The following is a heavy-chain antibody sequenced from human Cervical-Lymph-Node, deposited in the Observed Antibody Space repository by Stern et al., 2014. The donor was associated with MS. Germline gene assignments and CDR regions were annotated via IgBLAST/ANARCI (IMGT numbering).Heavy chain of an antibody. V-gene: IGHV3-53*01. D-gene: IGHD1-1*01. J-gene: IGHJ4*02. CDR2: ITHVGST. Sequence: EVQLVESGGGVIQPGGSLRLSCTASGFTVSRDYMTWVRQAPGKGLERVSLITHVGSTFYTDSVKGRSTISRDDSKTTVYLHMTSLRAEDTAMYYCARDTSSPERSDWWGQGTLVTVSS. CDR1: GFTVSRDY. CDR3: ARDTSSPERSDW.